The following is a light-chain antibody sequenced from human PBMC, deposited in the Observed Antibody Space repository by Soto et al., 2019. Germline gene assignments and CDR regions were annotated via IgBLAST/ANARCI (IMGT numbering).Light chain of an antibody. CDR1: QSLLHSNGYNY. Sequence: IVMTQSPLSLPVTPGEPASISCRSSQSLLHSNGYNYLDWYLQKPGQSPQLLIYLGSNRASGVPDRFSGRGSDTDSTLKISRVEAEDVGVYYCMQALQTPVTFGQGTKLEIK. CDR2: LGS. CDR3: MQALQTPVT. J-gene: IGKJ2*01. V-gene: IGKV2-28*01.